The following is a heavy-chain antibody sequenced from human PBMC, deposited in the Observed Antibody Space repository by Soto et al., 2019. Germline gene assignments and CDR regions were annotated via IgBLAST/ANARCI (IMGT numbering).Heavy chain of an antibody. CDR3: ARQHPLDSSAWYI. CDR1: GYSFTSFW. Sequence: PGKSLKISCKASGYSFTSFWIGWVRQMPGKGLEWMGSIYPRDADTRYSPSFQGQVTISADKSISTAYLQWSTLEASDSAMYYCARQHPLDSSAWYIWGQGTLVTVSS. CDR2: IYPRDADT. V-gene: IGHV5-51*01. D-gene: IGHD6-19*01. J-gene: IGHJ4*02.